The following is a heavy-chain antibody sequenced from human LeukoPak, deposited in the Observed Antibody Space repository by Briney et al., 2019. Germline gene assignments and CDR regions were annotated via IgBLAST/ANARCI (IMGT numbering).Heavy chain of an antibody. CDR3: AKWELGSVGAFDI. V-gene: IGHV4-4*07. J-gene: IGHJ3*02. Sequence: SETLSLTCTVSGGSTSSYYWSWIRQPARKGLEWIGRIYTSGSTNYNPSLKSRVTMSVDTSKNQFSLKLSSVTAADTAVYYCAKWELGSVGAFDIWGQGTMVTVSS. CDR1: GGSTSSYY. D-gene: IGHD7-27*01. CDR2: IYTSGST.